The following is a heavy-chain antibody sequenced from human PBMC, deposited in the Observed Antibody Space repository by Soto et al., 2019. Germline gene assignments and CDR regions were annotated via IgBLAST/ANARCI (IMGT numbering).Heavy chain of an antibody. D-gene: IGHD2-15*01. CDR1: GDSISDYFY. J-gene: IGHJ4*02. V-gene: IGHV4-4*07. CDR3: AREVRGGFTGIFDQ. Sequence: PSETLSLTCTVSGDSISDYFYWSWIRQPAGKGLEWIGRIYTDGTTKYNPSLKSRVTLSLDKSKNQFSLRLSSVTDADTAVYYFAREVRGGFTGIFDQWGRGSRVTVSS. CDR2: IYTDGTT.